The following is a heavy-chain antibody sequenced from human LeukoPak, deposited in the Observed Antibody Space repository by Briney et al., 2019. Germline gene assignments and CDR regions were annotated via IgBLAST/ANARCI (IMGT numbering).Heavy chain of an antibody. D-gene: IGHD3-22*01. Sequence: ASVKVSCKASGYTFTSHGISWVRQAPGQGLEWMGWISTYNGNTNYAQKLQGRVSMTTDTSTSTAYMDLRSLRSDDTAVYYCARDSSRITMIVVVPKNWFDPWGQGTLVTVSS. CDR1: GYTFTSHG. CDR2: ISTYNGNT. J-gene: IGHJ5*02. CDR3: ARDSSRITMIVVVPKNWFDP. V-gene: IGHV1-18*01.